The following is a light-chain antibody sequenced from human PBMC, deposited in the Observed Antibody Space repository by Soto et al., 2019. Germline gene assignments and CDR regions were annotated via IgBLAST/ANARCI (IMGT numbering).Light chain of an antibody. V-gene: IGKV1-27*01. J-gene: IGKJ1*01. CDR1: QGISTY. CDR3: PNHNVAPWT. Sequence: DIQMTQSPSSLSASVGDRVTITCRASQGISTYLVWYQQKPGTVPKLLIFAASTLHSGVPSRFSGSGSGTDFTLTISSLQPEDGGTYYCPNHNVAPWTFGQGTKVDIK. CDR2: AAS.